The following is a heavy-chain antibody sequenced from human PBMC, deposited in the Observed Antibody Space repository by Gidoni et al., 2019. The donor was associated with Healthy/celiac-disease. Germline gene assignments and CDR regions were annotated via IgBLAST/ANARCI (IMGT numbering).Heavy chain of an antibody. J-gene: IGHJ4*02. Sequence: AASGFTFSSYSMNWVRQAPGKGLEWVSSISSSSSYIYYADSVKGRFTISRDNAKNSLYLQMNSLRAEDTAVYYCARDWTHDYEGDYWGQGTLVTVSS. V-gene: IGHV3-21*01. D-gene: IGHD4-17*01. CDR2: ISSSSSYI. CDR1: GFTFSSYS. CDR3: ARDWTHDYEGDY.